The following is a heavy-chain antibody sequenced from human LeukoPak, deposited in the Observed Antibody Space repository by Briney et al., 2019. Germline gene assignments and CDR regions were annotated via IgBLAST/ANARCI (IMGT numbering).Heavy chain of an antibody. CDR1: GYTLTSYD. J-gene: IGHJ4*02. CDR3: ARRITIFGVVITLGY. Sequence: GASVKVSCKASGYTLTSYDINWVRQATGQGLEWMGWMNPNSGNTGYAQKFQGRVTITRNTSISTAYMELSSLRSEDTAVYYCARRITIFGVVITLGYWGQGTLVTVSS. D-gene: IGHD3-3*01. V-gene: IGHV1-8*03. CDR2: MNPNSGNT.